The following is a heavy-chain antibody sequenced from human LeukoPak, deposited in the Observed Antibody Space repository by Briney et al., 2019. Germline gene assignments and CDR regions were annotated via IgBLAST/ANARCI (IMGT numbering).Heavy chain of an antibody. CDR1: GGSISSYY. CDR3: ASSSGWPRSVDY. Sequence: SETLSLTCTVSGGSISSYYWGWIRQPPGKGLEWIGYIYYSGSTNYNPSLKSRVTISVDTSKNQFSLKLSSVTAADTAVYYCASSSGWPRSVDYWGQGTLVTVSS. J-gene: IGHJ4*02. D-gene: IGHD6-19*01. CDR2: IYYSGST. V-gene: IGHV4-59*01.